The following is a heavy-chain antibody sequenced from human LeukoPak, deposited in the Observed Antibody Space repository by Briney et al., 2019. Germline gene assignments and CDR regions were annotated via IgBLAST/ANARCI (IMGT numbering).Heavy chain of an antibody. V-gene: IGHV4-61*02. CDR2: IYTSGST. CDR3: ASLGGGGGDYQFDY. CDR1: GGSISSGSYY. D-gene: IGHD2-21*02. J-gene: IGHJ4*02. Sequence: SETLSLTCTVSGGSISSGSYYWSWIRQPAGKGLEWIGRIYTSGSTNYNPSLKSRVTISVDTSKNQFSLKLSSVTAADTAVYYCASLGGGGGDYQFDYWGQGTLVTVSS.